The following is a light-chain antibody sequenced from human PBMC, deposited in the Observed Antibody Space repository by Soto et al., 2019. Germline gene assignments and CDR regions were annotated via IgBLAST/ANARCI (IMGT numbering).Light chain of an antibody. CDR1: SSDVGGYNY. J-gene: IGLJ1*01. V-gene: IGLV2-11*01. Sequence: QSALTQSRSVSGSPGQSVTISCTGTSSDVGGYNYVSWYQHHTGKAPKLMIYDVDKRPSGVPGRFSGSKSGNTASLTISGLQAEDEADYYCCSNAGSYPFVFGTGTKVTVL. CDR2: DVD. CDR3: CSNAGSYPFV.